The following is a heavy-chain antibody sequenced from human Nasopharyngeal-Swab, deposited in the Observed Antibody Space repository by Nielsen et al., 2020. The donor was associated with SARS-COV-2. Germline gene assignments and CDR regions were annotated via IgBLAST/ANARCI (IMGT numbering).Heavy chain of an antibody. V-gene: IGHV3-43D*03. CDR1: GFTFDDHS. Sequence: GESLKISCAASGFTFDDHSMHWVRQVPGKGLEWVSLITWNAGYTYYSDSVKGRFTISRDNSKKSLYLQMSSLRPEDTALYYCVKDMTLHTYGETHFDYWGQGTLVTVSS. CDR3: VKDMTLHTYGETHFDY. D-gene: IGHD5-18*01. CDR2: ITWNAGYT. J-gene: IGHJ4*02.